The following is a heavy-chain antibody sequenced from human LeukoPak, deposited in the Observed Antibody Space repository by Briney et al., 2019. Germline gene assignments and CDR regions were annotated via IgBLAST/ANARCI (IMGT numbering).Heavy chain of an antibody. CDR1: GGSFSGYY. J-gene: IGHJ5*02. CDR3: ASRSGQQLAMNP. V-gene: IGHV4-34*01. Sequence: PSETLSLTCAVYGGSFSGYYWSWIRQPPGKGLEWIGEINHSGSTNYNPSLKSRVTISVDTSKNQFSPKLSSVTAADTAVYYCASRSGQQLAMNPWGQGTLVTVSS. D-gene: IGHD6-13*01. CDR2: INHSGST.